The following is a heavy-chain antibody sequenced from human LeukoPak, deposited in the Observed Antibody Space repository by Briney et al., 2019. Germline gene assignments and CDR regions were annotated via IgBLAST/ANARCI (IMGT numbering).Heavy chain of an antibody. CDR2: ISSSSSYI. J-gene: IGHJ4*02. CDR1: GFTFSSYS. D-gene: IGHD6-19*01. Sequence: PGGSLRLSCAASGFTFSSYSMNWVRQAPGKGLEWVSSISSSSSYIYYADSVKGRFTISRDNAKNSLYLQMNSLRAEDTAVYYCARDRSGWYEIDYWGQGTLVTVSS. CDR3: ARDRSGWYEIDY. V-gene: IGHV3-21*01.